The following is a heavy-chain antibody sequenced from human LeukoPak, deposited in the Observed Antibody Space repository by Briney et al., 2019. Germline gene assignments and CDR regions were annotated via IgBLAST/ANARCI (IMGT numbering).Heavy chain of an antibody. Sequence: GGSLRLSCAASGFTFSNAWMNWVRQAPGKGLEWVGRIKSKTDGGTTDYAAPVKGRFTISRDDSKNTLYLQMNSLKTEDTAVYYCTTRIPMIVVAVAATRGSSDYWGQGTLVTVSS. V-gene: IGHV3-15*07. J-gene: IGHJ4*02. CDR3: TTRIPMIVVAVAATRGSSDY. CDR2: IKSKTDGGTT. CDR1: GFTFSNAW. D-gene: IGHD2-15*01.